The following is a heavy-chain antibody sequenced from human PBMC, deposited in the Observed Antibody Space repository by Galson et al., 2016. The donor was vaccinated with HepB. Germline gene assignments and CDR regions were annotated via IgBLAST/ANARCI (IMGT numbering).Heavy chain of an antibody. CDR2: IYHSGST. J-gene: IGHJ4*02. V-gene: IGHV4-4*02. CDR1: GDSISSNYW. D-gene: IGHD6-19*01. Sequence: SETLSLTCAVSGDSISSNYWWTWVRQPPGKGLEWIGEIYHSGSTNYKPSLESRITISLDQSKNQFSLKLTSVTAADTAVYFCATIHSSSGWYFDHWGQGIMVTVSS. CDR3: ATIHSSSGWYFDH.